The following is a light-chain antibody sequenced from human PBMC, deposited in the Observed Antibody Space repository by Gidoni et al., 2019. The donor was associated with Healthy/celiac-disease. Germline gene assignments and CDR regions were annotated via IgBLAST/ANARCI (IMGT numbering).Light chain of an antibody. CDR2: GAS. J-gene: IGKJ2*01. Sequence: EIVMTQSPATLSVSPGERATLSCRASQSVNSNLAWYQQKPGQAHRLLIYGASTRATGITARFSGSGSGTEFTLTISSLQYEDFAVYYCQQYNNWPPMYTFGQGTKLEIK. CDR3: QQYNNWPPMYT. V-gene: IGKV3-15*01. CDR1: QSVNSN.